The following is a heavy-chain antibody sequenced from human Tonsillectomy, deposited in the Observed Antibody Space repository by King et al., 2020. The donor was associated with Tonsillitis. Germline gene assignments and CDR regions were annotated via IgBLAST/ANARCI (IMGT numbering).Heavy chain of an antibody. V-gene: IGHV1-69*01. CDR3: ALVVPPNNWFDP. J-gene: IGHJ5*02. D-gene: IGHD2-2*01. CDR2: IIPIFGTA. Sequence: VQLVESGAEVKKPGSSVKVSCKASGGTFSSYAISWVRQAPGQGPERMGGIIPIFGTANYAQKFQGRVTITADESTSTAYMELSRLRSEDPAVYYCALVVPPNNWFDPWGQGTLVTVSS. CDR1: GGTFSSYA.